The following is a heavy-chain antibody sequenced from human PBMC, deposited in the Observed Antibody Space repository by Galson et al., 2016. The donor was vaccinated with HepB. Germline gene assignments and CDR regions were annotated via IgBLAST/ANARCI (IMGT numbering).Heavy chain of an antibody. D-gene: IGHD5-18*01. J-gene: IGHJ1*01. CDR2: IRSSGSTI. Sequence: SLRLSCAASGFTFSSYSMNWVRQAPGKGLEWVSYIRSSGSTIYYADSVKGRFTISRVNAKNSLYLQMNSLRDEDTAVYYCARDGYGHWVGDVQHWGQGTLVTVSS. CDR1: GFTFSSYS. CDR3: ARDGYGHWVGDVQH. V-gene: IGHV3-48*02.